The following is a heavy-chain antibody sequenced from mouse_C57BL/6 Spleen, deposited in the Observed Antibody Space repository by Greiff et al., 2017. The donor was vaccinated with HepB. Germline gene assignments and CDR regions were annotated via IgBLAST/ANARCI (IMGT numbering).Heavy chain of an antibody. CDR2: ISSGSSTI. D-gene: IGHD4-1*01. J-gene: IGHJ4*01. V-gene: IGHV5-17*01. CDR3: ARENWDRAMDY. CDR1: GFTFSDYG. Sequence: EVQLVESGGGLVKPGGSLKLSCAASGFTFSDYGMHWVRQAPEKGLEWVAYISSGSSTIYYADTVKGRFTISRDNAKNTLFLQMTSLRSEDTAMYYCARENWDRAMDYWGQGTSVTVSS.